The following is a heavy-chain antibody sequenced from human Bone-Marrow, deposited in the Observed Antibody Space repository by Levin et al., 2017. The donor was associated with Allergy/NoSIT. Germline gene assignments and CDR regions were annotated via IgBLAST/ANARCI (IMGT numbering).Heavy chain of an antibody. V-gene: IGHV3-30*03. Sequence: LSLTCAASGFTFRSFAMHWVRQAPGKGLEWVAIISPDGTNTHYVDSVKGRFTISRDNSKNTVYLQMDSLRTEDTAVYYCARERWEFEVDHYVDHWGQGTLATVSS. J-gene: IGHJ4*02. CDR1: GFTFRSFA. CDR2: ISPDGTNT. D-gene: IGHD1-26*01. CDR3: ARERWEFEVDHYVDH.